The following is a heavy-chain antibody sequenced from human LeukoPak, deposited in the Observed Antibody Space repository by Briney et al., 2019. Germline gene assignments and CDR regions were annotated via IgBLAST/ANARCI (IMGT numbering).Heavy chain of an antibody. Sequence: QSGRSLRLSCAASGFTFSSYAMHWVRQAPGKGLEWVAVISYDGNNKYYADSVKGRFTISRDNSKNTLYLQMNSLRAEDTAVYYCARGPYPPAKVRYFDYWGQGTLVTVSS. J-gene: IGHJ4*02. V-gene: IGHV3-30-3*01. CDR2: ISYDGNNK. D-gene: IGHD1-1*01. CDR3: ARGPYPPAKVRYFDY. CDR1: GFTFSSYA.